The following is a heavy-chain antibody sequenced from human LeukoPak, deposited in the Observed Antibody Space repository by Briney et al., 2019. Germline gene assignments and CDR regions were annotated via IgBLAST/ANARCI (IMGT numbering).Heavy chain of an antibody. D-gene: IGHD6-13*01. J-gene: IGHJ5*02. CDR3: AKDSRIAAAGTPSDWFDP. V-gene: IGHV3-23*01. CDR1: GFTLTSFA. Sequence: GGSLRLSCAASGFTLTSFAMSWVRQAPGKGLEWVSAISGSGGSTYYADSVRGRFTISRDNSRNTLYLQMNSLRAEDAAVYYCAKDSRIAAAGTPSDWFDPWGQGTLVTVSS. CDR2: ISGSGGST.